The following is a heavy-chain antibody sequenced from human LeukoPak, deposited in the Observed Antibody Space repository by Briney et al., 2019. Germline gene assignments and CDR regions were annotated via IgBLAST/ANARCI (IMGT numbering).Heavy chain of an antibody. CDR3: ANGAGGRNIAHALLHY. J-gene: IGHJ4*02. CDR1: GFTFSSYG. V-gene: IGHV3-30*18. D-gene: IGHD2-15*01. Sequence: GRSLRLSCAASGFTFSSYGMHWVRQAPGKGLEWVAVISYDGSNKYYADSVKGRFTISRDNSKNTLYLQMNSLRAEDTAVYYCANGAGGRNIAHALLHYWGQGTLVTVSS. CDR2: ISYDGSNK.